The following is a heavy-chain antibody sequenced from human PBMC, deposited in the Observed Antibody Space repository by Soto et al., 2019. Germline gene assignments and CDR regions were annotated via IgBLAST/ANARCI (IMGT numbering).Heavy chain of an antibody. J-gene: IGHJ5*02. CDR2: ISYDGSNK. CDR3: AKDALHIVLMVYATSSWFDP. CDR1: GFTFSSYG. Sequence: PGGSLRLSCAASGFTFSSYGMHWVSKAPGKGLEWVAVISYDGSNKYYADSVKGRFTISRDNSKNTLYLQMNSLRAEDTAVYYCAKDALHIVLMVYATSSWFDPWGQGTLVTVSS. D-gene: IGHD2-8*01. V-gene: IGHV3-30*18.